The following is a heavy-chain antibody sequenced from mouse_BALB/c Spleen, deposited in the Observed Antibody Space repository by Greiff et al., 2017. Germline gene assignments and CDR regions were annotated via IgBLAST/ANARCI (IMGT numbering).Heavy chain of an antibody. D-gene: IGHD2-10*02. Sequence: VQGVESGPELVKPGASVKMSCKASGYTFTDYVISWVKQRTGQGLEWIGEIYPGSGSTYYNEKFKGKATLTADKSSNTAYMQLSSLTSEDSAVYFCARGGYGNWFAYWGQGTLVTVSA. CDR1: GYTFTDYV. CDR3: ARGGYGNWFAY. J-gene: IGHJ3*01. V-gene: IGHV1-77*01. CDR2: IYPGSGST.